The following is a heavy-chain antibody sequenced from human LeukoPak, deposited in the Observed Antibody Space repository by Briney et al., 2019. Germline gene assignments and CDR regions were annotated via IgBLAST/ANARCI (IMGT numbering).Heavy chain of an antibody. CDR1: GGSFSGYY. CDR3: ARVSMVRGPYFDY. Sequence: SETLSLTCAVYGGSFSGYYWSWIRQPPGKGLEWIGEINHSGSTNYNPSLKSRVTISVDTSKNQFSLKLSSVTAADTAVYYCARVSMVRGPYFDYWGQGTLVTVSS. V-gene: IGHV4-34*01. CDR2: INHSGST. J-gene: IGHJ4*02. D-gene: IGHD3-10*01.